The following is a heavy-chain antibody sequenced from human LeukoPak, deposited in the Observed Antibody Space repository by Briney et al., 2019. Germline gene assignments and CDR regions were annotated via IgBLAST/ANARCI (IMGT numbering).Heavy chain of an antibody. CDR3: ARDPSAAGPSVGSNWFDP. CDR2: IIPIFGIA. V-gene: IGHV1-69*04. CDR1: GGTFNSYA. Sequence: GASVKVSCKASGGTFNSYAISWVRRAPGQGLEWMGRIIPIFGIANYAQKFQGRVTITADKSTSTAYMELSSLRSEDTAVYYCARDPSAAGPSVGSNWFDPWGQGTQVTVSS. D-gene: IGHD6-13*01. J-gene: IGHJ5*02.